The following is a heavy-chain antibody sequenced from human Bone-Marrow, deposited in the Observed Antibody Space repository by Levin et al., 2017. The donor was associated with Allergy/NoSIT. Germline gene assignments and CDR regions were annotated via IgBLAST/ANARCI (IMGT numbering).Heavy chain of an antibody. CDR1: GYTLTDWW. V-gene: IGHV1-46*04. D-gene: IGHD1/OR15-1a*01. CDR2: INTKNGDA. CDR3: AGSEQHHLWD. J-gene: IGHJ4*02. Sequence: ASVKVSCKASGYTLTDWWLDWVRQAPGQGPEWMGLINTKNGDARYAQNLQGRVSMTRDTSTSTAYMELSRLRSEDTAVYYCAGSEQHHLWDWGQGTLVTVSS.